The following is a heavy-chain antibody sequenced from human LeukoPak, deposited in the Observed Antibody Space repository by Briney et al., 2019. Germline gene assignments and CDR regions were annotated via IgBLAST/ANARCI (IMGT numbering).Heavy chain of an antibody. Sequence: GGSLRLSCAASGFTFSSYSMNWVRQAPGKGLEWVSSISSSSSYIYYADSVRGRFTISRDNAKNSLYLQMNSLRAEDTAVYYCAREEDCSGGSCYFQDYGMDVWGQGTTVTVSS. CDR2: ISSSSSYI. J-gene: IGHJ6*02. V-gene: IGHV3-21*01. CDR1: GFTFSSYS. D-gene: IGHD2-15*01. CDR3: AREEDCSGGSCYFQDYGMDV.